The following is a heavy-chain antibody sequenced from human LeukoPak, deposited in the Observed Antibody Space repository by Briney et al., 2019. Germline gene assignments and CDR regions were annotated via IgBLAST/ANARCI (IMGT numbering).Heavy chain of an antibody. D-gene: IGHD6-13*01. V-gene: IGHV4-59*01. Sequence: SETLSLTCAVSGGSISSYYWSWIRQPPGKGLEWIGYIYYSGSTNYNPSLKSRVTISVDTSKNQFSLKLSSVTAADTAVYYCARDDGHRHSSSPYYFDYWGQGTLVTVSS. CDR3: ARDDGHRHSSSPYYFDY. CDR2: IYYSGST. J-gene: IGHJ4*02. CDR1: GGSISSYY.